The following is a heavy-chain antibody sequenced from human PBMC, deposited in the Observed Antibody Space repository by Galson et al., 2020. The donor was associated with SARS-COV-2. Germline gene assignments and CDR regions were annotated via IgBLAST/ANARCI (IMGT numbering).Heavy chain of an antibody. Sequence: GGSLRLSCAASGFRLKDYAMEWVRQAPGRGLEWVAFTSYDGSLTYYADSVKGRFAVSRDLSKGTVYLQMNSVTKEDTGVYFCVREWSTVSGVDYWGHGTLVAVSS. V-gene: IGHV3-30*09. CDR2: TSYDGSLT. CDR1: GFRLKDYA. J-gene: IGHJ4*01. CDR3: VREWSTVSGVDY. D-gene: IGHD4-17*01.